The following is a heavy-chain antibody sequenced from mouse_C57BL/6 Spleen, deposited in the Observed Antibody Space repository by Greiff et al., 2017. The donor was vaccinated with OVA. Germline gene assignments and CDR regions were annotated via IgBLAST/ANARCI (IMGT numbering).Heavy chain of an antibody. CDR1: GYTFTDYE. CDR2: IDPETGGT. V-gene: IGHV1-15*01. CDR3: TRWSTTSPFDY. J-gene: IGHJ2*01. Sequence: QVQLQQSGAELVRPGASVTLSCKASGYTFTDYEMHWVKQTPVHGLEWIGAIDPETGGTAYNQKFKGKAILTADKSSSTAYMELRSLTSEDSAVDYCTRWSTTSPFDYWGQGTTLTVSS. D-gene: IGHD5-5*01.